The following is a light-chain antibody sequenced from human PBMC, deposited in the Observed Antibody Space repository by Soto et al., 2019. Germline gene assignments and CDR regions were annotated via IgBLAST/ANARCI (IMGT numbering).Light chain of an antibody. Sequence: EIVMTQPPATLSVSPGERATLSCRASQSVSGNLAWYQQKPGQAPRLLIYGASTRATAIPARFSGSGSGTEFTLTISSLQSEDFAVYYCQQYNNWPPWTFGQGTKVEIK. CDR3: QQYNNWPPWT. V-gene: IGKV3-15*01. CDR1: QSVSGN. CDR2: GAS. J-gene: IGKJ1*01.